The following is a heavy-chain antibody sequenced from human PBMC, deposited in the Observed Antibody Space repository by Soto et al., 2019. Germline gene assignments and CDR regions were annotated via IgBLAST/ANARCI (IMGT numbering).Heavy chain of an antibody. V-gene: IGHV3-66*01. Sequence: EVQLVESGGGLVQPGGSLRLSCAASGFTVSSNYMSWVRQAPGKGLEWVSVIYSGGSTYYADSVKGRFTISRDNSKNTLYLQMNSLRAEDTAVYYCARAGGLTYYYYYDMDVWGKGTTVTVSS. CDR3: ARAGGLTYYYYYDMDV. J-gene: IGHJ6*03. D-gene: IGHD1-1*01. CDR1: GFTVSSNY. CDR2: IYSGGST.